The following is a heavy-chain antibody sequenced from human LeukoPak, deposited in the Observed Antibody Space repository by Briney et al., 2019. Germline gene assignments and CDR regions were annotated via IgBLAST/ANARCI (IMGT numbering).Heavy chain of an antibody. J-gene: IGHJ5*01. V-gene: IGHV1-2*02. CDR3: ARAKERRTLLGNWFDS. CDR2: TNPKTGAT. Sequence: GASVKVSCRASGYTFTDYYIHWVRHAPGQGRELMGWTNPKTGATNPAQEFQGRVTMTRDTSMHTAYLELCGLRSDDTAVYYCARAKERRTLLGNWFDSWGQGTLVTVSS. CDR1: GYTFTDYY. D-gene: IGHD7-27*01.